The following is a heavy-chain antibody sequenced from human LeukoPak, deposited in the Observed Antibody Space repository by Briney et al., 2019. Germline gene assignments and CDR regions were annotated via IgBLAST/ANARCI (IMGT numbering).Heavy chain of an antibody. Sequence: GGSLRLSWAASGFIFSNYAMSWVRQVPGRGLEWVSTISSRGDSTYVADSVKGRFTISRDNSKNTLYLQMNSLRAEDTAVYYCAKSVRGVPYDAFDIWGQGTMVTVSS. D-gene: IGHD3-10*01. V-gene: IGHV3-23*01. CDR2: ISSRGDST. CDR3: AKSVRGVPYDAFDI. CDR1: GFIFSNYA. J-gene: IGHJ3*02.